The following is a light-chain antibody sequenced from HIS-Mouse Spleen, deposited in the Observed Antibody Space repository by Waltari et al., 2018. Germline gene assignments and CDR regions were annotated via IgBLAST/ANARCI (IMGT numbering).Light chain of an antibody. J-gene: IGLJ2*01. V-gene: IGLV1-47*01. CDR2: RNN. CDR1: SSNIGSNY. CDR3: AAWDDSLSGVV. Sequence: QSVLTQPPSASGTPGQRVTIPCSGSSSNIGSNYVYWYQQLPGRAPKLLIYRNNQRPSGVPDRFSGSKSGTSASLAISGLRSEDEADYYCAAWDDSLSGVVFGGGTKLTVL.